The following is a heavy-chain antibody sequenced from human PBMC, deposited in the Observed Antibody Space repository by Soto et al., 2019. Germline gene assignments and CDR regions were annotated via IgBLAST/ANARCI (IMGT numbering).Heavy chain of an antibody. CDR2: IKSKTDGGTT. V-gene: IGHV3-15*07. CDR3: TTGYCSGGSCYSGVVGMDV. J-gene: IGHJ6*02. CDR1: GFTFSNAW. Sequence: GGSLRLSCAASGFTFSNAWMNWVRQAPGKGLEWVGRIKSKTDGGTTDYAAPVKGRFTISRDDSKNTLYLQMNSLKTEDTAVYYCTTGYCSGGSCYSGVVGMDVWGQGTTVTVSS. D-gene: IGHD2-15*01.